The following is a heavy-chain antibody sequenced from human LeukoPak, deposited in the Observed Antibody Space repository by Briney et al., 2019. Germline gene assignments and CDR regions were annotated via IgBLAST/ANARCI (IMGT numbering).Heavy chain of an antibody. V-gene: IGHV4-59*08. CDR3: ARHPSGYSYGRD. Sequence: PSETLSLTCTVSGCSISSYYWSWIRQPPGKGLEWIGYIYYSGSTNYNPSLKSRVTISVDTSTNQFSLKLSSVTAADTAVYYCARHPSGYSYGRDWGQGTLVTVSS. D-gene: IGHD5-18*01. J-gene: IGHJ4*02. CDR2: IYYSGST. CDR1: GCSISSYY.